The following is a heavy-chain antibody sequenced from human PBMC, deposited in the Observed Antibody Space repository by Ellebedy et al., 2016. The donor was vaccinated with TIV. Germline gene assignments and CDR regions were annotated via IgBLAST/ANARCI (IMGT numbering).Heavy chain of an antibody. D-gene: IGHD2-15*01. CDR3: AKEIQPGSAGICLHNYFDP. V-gene: IGHV3-30*18. J-gene: IGHJ5*02. Sequence: GESLKISCAASGFTFKNYGLHWVRQAPGKGLQWVAVITYDGSSEFFADSVQGRSTISRDNSKNTVYLQINSLRTDCTAIYYCAKEIQPGSAGICLHNYFDPWGQGTLVTVSS. CDR2: ITYDGSSE. CDR1: GFTFKNYG.